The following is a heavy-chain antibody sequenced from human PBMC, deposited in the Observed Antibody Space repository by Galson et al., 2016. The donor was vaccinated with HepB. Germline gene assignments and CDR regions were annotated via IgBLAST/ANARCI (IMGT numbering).Heavy chain of an antibody. J-gene: IGHJ6*02. D-gene: IGHD2-15*01. Sequence: SLRLSCAASGFTFKRHAMSWVRQTPGKGLEWVAIIRTSDITSGPNTYYADSVKGRFAISRDDLRNTVYLHMHWLTAADTATYFCSKLYCGGGSCYPRPYYYGMDVWGQGTTVTVSS. V-gene: IGHV3-23*01. CDR2: IRTSDITSGPNT. CDR1: GFTFKRHA. CDR3: SKLYCGGGSCYPRPYYYGMDV.